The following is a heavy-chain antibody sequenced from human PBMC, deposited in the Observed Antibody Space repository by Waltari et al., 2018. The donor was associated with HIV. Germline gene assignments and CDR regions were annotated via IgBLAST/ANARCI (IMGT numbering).Heavy chain of an antibody. V-gene: IGHV4-59*01. J-gene: IGHJ5*02. Sequence: QVQLQESGPGLVKPSETLSLTCTVSGGSISSYYWRWIRQPPGKGLEWIGYIYYSGSTNSNPSPKIRVTISVATSKNQFSLKLSSVTAADTAVYYCARVLGDPEGTNWFDPWGQGTLVTVSS. CDR2: IYYSGST. CDR3: ARVLGDPEGTNWFDP. CDR1: GGSISSYY. D-gene: IGHD1-1*01.